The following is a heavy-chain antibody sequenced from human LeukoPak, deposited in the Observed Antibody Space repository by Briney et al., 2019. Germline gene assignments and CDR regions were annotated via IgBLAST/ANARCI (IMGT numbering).Heavy chain of an antibody. CDR2: IWYDGSNK. J-gene: IGHJ3*02. CDR1: GFTFSSYG. V-gene: IGHV3-33*01. D-gene: IGHD3-22*01. CDR3: ARGRRNYYDSSEDDAFDI. Sequence: GGSLRLSCAASGFTFSSYGMHWVRQAPGKGLEWVAVIWYDGSNKYYADSVKGRFTISRDNAKNTLYLQMNSLRAEDTAVYYCARGRRNYYDSSEDDAFDIWGQGTMVTVSS.